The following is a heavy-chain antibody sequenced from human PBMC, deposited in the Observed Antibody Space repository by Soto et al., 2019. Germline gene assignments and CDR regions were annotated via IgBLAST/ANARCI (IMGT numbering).Heavy chain of an antibody. CDR2: IFFNGSP. Sequence: SETLSDTYSVPGGFMRSNNYYWAWIRQPPGKGLEGIGSIFFNGSPDHNPSLQSRVTILVDTSKNQFSLKLSSVTAADTAVYFCARQVGDYYFDYWGPGTLVT. V-gene: IGHV4-39*01. CDR1: GGFMRSNNYY. D-gene: IGHD4-17*01. CDR3: ARQVGDYYFDY. J-gene: IGHJ4*02.